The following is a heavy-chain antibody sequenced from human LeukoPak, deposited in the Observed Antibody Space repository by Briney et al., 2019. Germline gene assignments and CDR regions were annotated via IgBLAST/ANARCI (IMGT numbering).Heavy chain of an antibody. CDR2: ISYDGSNK. CDR1: GFTFSSYA. J-gene: IGHJ4*02. D-gene: IGHD3-10*01. CDR3: TAGSGSYRIDY. V-gene: IGHV3-30-3*01. Sequence: PGGSLRLSCAASGFTFSSYAMHWVRQAPGKGLEWVAVISYDGSNKYYADSVEGRFTISRDNSKNTLYLQMNSLRAEDTAVYYCTAGSGSYRIDYWGQGTLVIVSS.